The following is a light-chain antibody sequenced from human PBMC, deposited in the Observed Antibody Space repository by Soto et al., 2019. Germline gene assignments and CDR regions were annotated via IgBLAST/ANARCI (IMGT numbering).Light chain of an antibody. V-gene: IGLV2-14*01. CDR2: EVS. Sequence: QSVLTQPASVSGSPGQSITFSCTGTSXDVGGFNYVSWYQQHPGKAPTLIIYEVSNRPSGVSRRFSGSKSGKTASLTISGLQAEDEADYYCSSYTSSSTRIFGTGTKVTVL. CDR1: SXDVGGFNY. J-gene: IGLJ1*01. CDR3: SSYTSSSTRI.